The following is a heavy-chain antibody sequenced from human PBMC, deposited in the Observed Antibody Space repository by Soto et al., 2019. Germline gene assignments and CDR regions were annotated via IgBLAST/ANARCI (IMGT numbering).Heavy chain of an antibody. V-gene: IGHV1-8*01. D-gene: IGHD2-2*01. CDR2: MNPNSGNT. CDR3: ARAPMSCTSSSCPYFFVY. CDR1: GYTFTNYD. Sequence: QVQLVQSGAEVKKPGASVKVSCKASGYTFTNYDINWVRQATGQGLEWMGWMNPNSGNTGYAQKFQGRVTMTRNTSMSTASMELSSLRSDDTAVYYCARAPMSCTSSSCPYFFVYWAQGTLVTASS. J-gene: IGHJ4*02.